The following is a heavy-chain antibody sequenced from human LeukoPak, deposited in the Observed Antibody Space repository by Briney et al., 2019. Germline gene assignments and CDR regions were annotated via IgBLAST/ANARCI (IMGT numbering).Heavy chain of an antibody. Sequence: PSETLSLTCTVSGGSISSHYWIWIRQPPGKGLEWLGYIYYSGSTNYNPSLKSRVTISVDTSKNQFSLKLSSVTAADTAVYYCASVDSSRYNYYYYYMDVWGKGTTVTVSS. J-gene: IGHJ6*03. CDR1: GGSISSHY. D-gene: IGHD3-22*01. CDR3: ASVDSSRYNYYYYYMDV. CDR2: IYYSGST. V-gene: IGHV4-59*11.